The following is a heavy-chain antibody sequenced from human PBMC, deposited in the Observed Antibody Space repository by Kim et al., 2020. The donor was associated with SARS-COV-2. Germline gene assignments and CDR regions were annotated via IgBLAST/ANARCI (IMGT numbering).Heavy chain of an antibody. Sequence: ASVKVSCKASGYTFTSYAMNWVRQAPGQGLEWMGWINTNTGNPTYAQGFTGRFVFSLDTSVSTAYLHISSLKAEDTAVYYCARDRGSSWYRSSWFDPWGQGTLVTVSS. V-gene: IGHV7-4-1*02. CDR2: INTNTGNP. CDR3: ARDRGSSWYRSSWFDP. D-gene: IGHD6-13*01. CDR1: GYTFTSYA. J-gene: IGHJ5*02.